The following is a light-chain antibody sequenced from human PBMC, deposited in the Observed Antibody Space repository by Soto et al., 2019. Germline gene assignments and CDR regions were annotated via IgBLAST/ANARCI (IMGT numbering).Light chain of an antibody. CDR1: SNDVGGYHY. J-gene: IGLJ2*01. CDR3: SSYAGSSNLI. V-gene: IGLV2-8*01. CDR2: EVS. Sequence: QSALTQPPSASGSPGQSVTISCTGTSNDVGGYHYVSWYQQHPGKAPKLMIYEVSKRPSGVPDRFSGSKSGNTASLTVSGLQAEDEADYYCSSYAGSSNLIFGGGTKL.